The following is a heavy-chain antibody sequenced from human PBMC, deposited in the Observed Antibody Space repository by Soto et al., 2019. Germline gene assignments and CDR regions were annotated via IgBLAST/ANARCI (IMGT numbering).Heavy chain of an antibody. V-gene: IGHV4-31*03. Sequence: QVQLQESGPGLVKPSQTLSLTCTVSGGSISSGGYYWSWIRQHPGKGLEWIGYIYYSGSTYYNPSLKSRVTISVDTSKNQFSLKLSSVTAADTAVYYCARIPSSPYDILTGYLGVGAGYYYYGMDVWGQGTTVTVSS. CDR3: ARIPSSPYDILTGYLGVGAGYYYYGMDV. J-gene: IGHJ6*02. CDR1: GGSISSGGYY. CDR2: IYYSGST. D-gene: IGHD3-9*01.